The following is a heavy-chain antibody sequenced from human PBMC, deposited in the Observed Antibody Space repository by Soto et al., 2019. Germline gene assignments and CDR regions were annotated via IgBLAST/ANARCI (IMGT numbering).Heavy chain of an antibody. V-gene: IGHV3-30-3*01. D-gene: IGHD2-21*01. J-gene: IGHJ4*02. CDR1: GFTFSSYA. Sequence: GGSLRLSCAASGFTFSSYAMHWVRQAPGKGLEWVAVISYDGSNKYYADSVKGRFTISRDNSKNTLYLQMNSLRAEDTAVYYCARVPSYSEYYFDYWGQGTLVTVSS. CDR2: ISYDGSNK. CDR3: ARVPSYSEYYFDY.